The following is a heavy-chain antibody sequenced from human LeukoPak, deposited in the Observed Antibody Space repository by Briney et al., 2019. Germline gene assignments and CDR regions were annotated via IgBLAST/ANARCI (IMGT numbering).Heavy chain of an antibody. Sequence: TGGSLRLSCAASGFTFSDYYMSWIRQAPGKGLEWVSYISSSSSYTNCADSVKGRFTISRDNAKNSLYLQMNSLRAEDTAVYYCARGIAVADYYFDYWGQGTLVTVSS. J-gene: IGHJ4*02. CDR2: ISSSSSYT. CDR1: GFTFSDYY. V-gene: IGHV3-11*05. D-gene: IGHD6-19*01. CDR3: ARGIAVADYYFDY.